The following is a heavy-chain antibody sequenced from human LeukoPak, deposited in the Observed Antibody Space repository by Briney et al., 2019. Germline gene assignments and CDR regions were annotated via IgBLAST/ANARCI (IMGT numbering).Heavy chain of an antibody. V-gene: IGHV3-11*01. Sequence: GGSLRLSCAASGFSFSDYHMRWIRQAPGKGLEWVSYISLSGSTRYYADSVKGRFTISRDNAKNSLYLQTNSLRVEDTAVYYCARSTVTAAIDYWGQGTLVTVSS. J-gene: IGHJ4*02. CDR2: ISLSGSTR. CDR1: GFSFSDYH. D-gene: IGHD4-17*01. CDR3: ARSTVTAAIDY.